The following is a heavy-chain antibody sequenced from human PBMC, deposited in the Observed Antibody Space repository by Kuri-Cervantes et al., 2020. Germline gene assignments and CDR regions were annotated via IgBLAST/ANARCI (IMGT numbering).Heavy chain of an antibody. D-gene: IGHD3-3*01. CDR2: IYYSGST. CDR1: GGSISSYY. J-gene: IGHJ4*02. V-gene: IGHV4-59*12. CDR3: ARANYDIWSGYSDGFDY. Sequence: GSLRLSCTVSGGSISSYYWSWIRQPPGKGLEWIGYIYYSGSTNYNPSLKSRVTISVDTSKNQFSLKLSSVTAADTAVYYCARANYDIWSGYSDGFDYWGQGTLVTVSS.